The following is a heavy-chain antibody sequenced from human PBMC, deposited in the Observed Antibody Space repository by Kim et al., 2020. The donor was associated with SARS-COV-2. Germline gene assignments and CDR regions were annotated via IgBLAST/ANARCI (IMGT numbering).Heavy chain of an antibody. J-gene: IGHJ3*02. CDR1: GFTFSSYW. V-gene: IGHV3-74*01. D-gene: IGHD6-19*01. CDR2: INSDGSSI. CDR3: ARVGIPVAGTKGFDAFDI. Sequence: GGSLRLSCAASGFTFSSYWMHWVRQAPGKGLVWVSRINSDGSSIYYADSVKGRFAISRDNAKNTLYLQMNSLRAEDTAVYYCARVGIPVAGTKGFDAFDIWGQGAMVTVSS.